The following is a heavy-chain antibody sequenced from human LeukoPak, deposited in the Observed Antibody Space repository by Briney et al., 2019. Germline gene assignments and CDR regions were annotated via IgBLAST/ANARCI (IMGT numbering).Heavy chain of an antibody. Sequence: SETLSLTCAVSGDSISSGSYSWSWIRQPPGKGLEWIGHIYYSGSTYYNPSLKSRLNMSVDRSKNQLSLKLSSVTAADTAVYYCARAPYYYDSSGYPILNAFDIWGQGTMVTVSS. D-gene: IGHD3-22*01. CDR1: GDSISSGSYS. CDR3: ARAPYYYDSSGYPILNAFDI. CDR2: IYYSGST. V-gene: IGHV4-30-4*07. J-gene: IGHJ3*02.